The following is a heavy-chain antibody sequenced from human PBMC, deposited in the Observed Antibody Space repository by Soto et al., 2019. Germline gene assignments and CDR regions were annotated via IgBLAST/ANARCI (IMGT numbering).Heavy chain of an antibody. V-gene: IGHV4-31*03. J-gene: IGHJ4*02. CDR2: IYYSGNT. D-gene: IGHD3-22*01. CDR1: GGSISSGGYY. CDR3: ARSSLGGGSSGYSSDY. Sequence: QVQLQESGPGLVKPSQTLSLTCSVSGGSISSGGYYWSWVRQHPGKGLEWIGYIYYSGNTFYNPSLKSRLTISVDTSKNQFSLKLISVPAADTAVYYCARSSLGGGSSGYSSDYWGQGTLVTVSS.